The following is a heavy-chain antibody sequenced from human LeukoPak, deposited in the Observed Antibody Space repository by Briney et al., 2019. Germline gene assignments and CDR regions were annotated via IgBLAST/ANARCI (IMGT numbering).Heavy chain of an antibody. J-gene: IGHJ6*02. D-gene: IGHD1-26*01. V-gene: IGHV1-69*04. CDR2: IIPILGIA. CDR3: ARLSGGSYPSPYYYYYGMDV. Sequence: ASVKVSCKASGRTFSSYAISWVRQAPGQGLEWMGRIIPILGIANYAQKFQGRVTITADKSTSTAYMELSSLRSEDTAVYYCARLSGGSYPSPYYYYYGMDVWGQGTTVTVSS. CDR1: GRTFSSYA.